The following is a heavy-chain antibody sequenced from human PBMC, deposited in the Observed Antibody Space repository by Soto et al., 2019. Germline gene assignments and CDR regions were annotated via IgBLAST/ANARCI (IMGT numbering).Heavy chain of an antibody. V-gene: IGHV3-30*18. CDR1: GFTFSDYA. J-gene: IGHJ4*02. CDR2: ISYDGSNK. CDR3: AKGIFSGSRGYLDY. Sequence: QVQLVESGGGVVQPGRSLRLSCAASGFTFSDYAMHWVRQAPGKGLEWVALISYDGSNKYYADSVKGRFTISRDNSKNTLFLQINNLRAEDTAVYYCAKGIFSGSRGYLDYWGQGTLVTVSS. D-gene: IGHD5-12*01.